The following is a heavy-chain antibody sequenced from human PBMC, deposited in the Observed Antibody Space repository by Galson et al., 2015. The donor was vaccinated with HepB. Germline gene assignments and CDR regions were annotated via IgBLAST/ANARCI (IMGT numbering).Heavy chain of an antibody. Sequence: SLRLSCAASGFTFSSYGMHWVRQAPGKGLEWVAVIWYDGSNKYYADSVKGRFTISRDNSKNTLYLQMNSLRAEDTAVYYCARDIDGSGSYSEPFDYWGQGTLVTVSS. CDR2: IWYDGSNK. D-gene: IGHD3-10*01. CDR1: GFTFSSYG. CDR3: ARDIDGSGSYSEPFDY. V-gene: IGHV3-33*01. J-gene: IGHJ4*02.